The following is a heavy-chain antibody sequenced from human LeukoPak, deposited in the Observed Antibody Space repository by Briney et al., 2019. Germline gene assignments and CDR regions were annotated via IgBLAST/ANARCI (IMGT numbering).Heavy chain of an antibody. CDR1: GVSISSSNSY. J-gene: IGHJ4*02. CDR2: IYYSGNT. Sequence: PSETLSLTCTVSGVSISSSNSYWGWIRQPPGKGLEWIGSIYYSGNTYYNPSLKSRVTISVDTSKNQFSLKLSSVTAADTAVYYCARADWNYVSMDWGQGTLVTVSS. D-gene: IGHD1-7*01. V-gene: IGHV4-39*07. CDR3: ARADWNYVSMD.